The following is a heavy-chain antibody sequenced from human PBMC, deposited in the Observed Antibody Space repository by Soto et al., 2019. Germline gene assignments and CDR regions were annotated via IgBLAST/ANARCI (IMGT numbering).Heavy chain of an antibody. CDR2: ISWNSGSI. CDR1: GFTFDDYA. CDR3: ARHDFLDY. Sequence: EVQLVESGGGLVQPGRSLRLSFAASGFTFDDYAMHWVRQAPGKGLEWVSGISWNSGSIGNADSVKGRFTISRDNAKNSLYLQMNSLRAEDTALYYCARHDFLDYWGQGTLVTVSS. V-gene: IGHV3-9*01. J-gene: IGHJ4*02.